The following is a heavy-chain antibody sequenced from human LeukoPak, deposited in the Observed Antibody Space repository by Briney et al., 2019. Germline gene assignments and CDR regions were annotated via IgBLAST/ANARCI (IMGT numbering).Heavy chain of an antibody. CDR2: INHSGCT. D-gene: IGHD3-16*02. Sequence: PSETLSLTCAVYGGSFSGYYWSWIRQPPGKGLEWIGEINHSGCTNYNPSLKSRVTISVDTSKNQFSLKLSSVTAADTAVYYCARGHGHYIWGSYRNPGTYYFDYWGQGTLVTVSS. V-gene: IGHV4-34*01. CDR3: ARGHGHYIWGSYRNPGTYYFDY. CDR1: GGSFSGYY. J-gene: IGHJ4*02.